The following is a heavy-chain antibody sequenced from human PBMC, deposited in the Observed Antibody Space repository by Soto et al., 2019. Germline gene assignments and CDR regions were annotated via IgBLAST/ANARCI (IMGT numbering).Heavy chain of an antibody. CDR1: GFTVSRHW. CDR2: INPDGSEK. J-gene: IGHJ4*02. Sequence: GGSLRLSCAASGFTVSRHWMTWVRQAAGKELEWVANINPDGSEKFSVDSVKGRFTISRDNAKNSLYLQMNSLRAEDTAVYFCARGYSSSPLFEDYFDYWGQGALVTVSS. V-gene: IGHV3-7*04. D-gene: IGHD6-13*01. CDR3: ARGYSSSPLFEDYFDY.